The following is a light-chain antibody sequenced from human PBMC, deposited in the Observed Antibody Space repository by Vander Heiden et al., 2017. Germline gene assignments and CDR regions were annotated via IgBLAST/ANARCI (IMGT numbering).Light chain of an antibody. CDR1: SSNIGAGYD. J-gene: IGLJ3*02. CDR2: GNS. V-gene: IGLV1-40*01. CDR3: QSYDSSLSGWV. Sequence: QSVLTQPPSVSGAPGQRVTISCTGSSSNIGAGYDVHWYHQLPGTAPKLLIYGNSNRPSGVPDRFSGSKSGPSASLAITGLQAEDEADYYCQSYDSSLSGWVFGGGTKLTVL.